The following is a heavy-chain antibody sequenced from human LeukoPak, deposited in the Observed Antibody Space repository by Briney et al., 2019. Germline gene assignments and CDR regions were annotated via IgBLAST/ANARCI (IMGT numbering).Heavy chain of an antibody. V-gene: IGHV1-18*01. CDR2: ISAYNGTT. D-gene: IGHD2-8*01. J-gene: IGHJ3*02. CDR1: GYTFTSYG. CDR3: ASVWRAHNAFDI. Sequence: ASVKVSCKASGYTFTSYGISWVRQAPGQGLEWMGWISAYNGTTNYAQKLQGRVTMTTDTSTSTAYMELRSLRSDDTAVYYCASVWRAHNAFDIWGQGTMVTVSS.